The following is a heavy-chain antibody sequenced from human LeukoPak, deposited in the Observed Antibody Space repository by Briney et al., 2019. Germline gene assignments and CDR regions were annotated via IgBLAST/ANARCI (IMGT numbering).Heavy chain of an antibody. V-gene: IGHV3-48*03. CDR2: ISSSGSTI. Sequence: GGSLRLSCAASGFTFSSHEMNWVRQAPGKGLEWISYISSSGSTIFYADSVKGRFTISRDNAKNSLYLQMNSLRAEDTAVYYCAKDLSYGDSLFDYWGQGTLVTVSS. D-gene: IGHD4-17*01. CDR1: GFTFSSHE. CDR3: AKDLSYGDSLFDY. J-gene: IGHJ4*02.